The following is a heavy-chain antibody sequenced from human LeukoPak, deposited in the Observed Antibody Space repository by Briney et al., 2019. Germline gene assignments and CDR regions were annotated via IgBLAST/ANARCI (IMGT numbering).Heavy chain of an antibody. CDR2: IYYSGTT. Sequence: SETLSLTCTVSGGSISSSSYYWGWIRQPPGKGLEWIGSIYYSGTTYYNPSLKSRVTISVDTFKNQFSLKLSSVTAADTAVHYYARDYGDGRFFDYWGQGTLVTVSS. CDR3: ARDYGDGRFFDY. J-gene: IGHJ4*02. D-gene: IGHD5-24*01. V-gene: IGHV4-39*07. CDR1: GGSISSSSYY.